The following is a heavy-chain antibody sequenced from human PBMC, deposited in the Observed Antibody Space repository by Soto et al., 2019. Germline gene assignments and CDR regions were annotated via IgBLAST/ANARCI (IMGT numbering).Heavy chain of an antibody. CDR1: GFTFTDYG. CDR2: ISYDGSNK. Sequence: QVQLVESGGGVVQPGRSLRLSCADSGFTFTDYGMHWVRQAPGKWLVWVAVISYDGSNKNYADSVKGRFTICRDNSRNTLYLQMNSLRAEDTAVYYCAKDTYYHDSSGYYVFDYWGQGTLVTVSS. J-gene: IGHJ4*02. D-gene: IGHD3-22*01. V-gene: IGHV3-30*18. CDR3: AKDTYYHDSSGYYVFDY.